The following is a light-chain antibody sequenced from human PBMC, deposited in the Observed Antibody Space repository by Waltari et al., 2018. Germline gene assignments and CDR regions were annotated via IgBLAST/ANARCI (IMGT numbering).Light chain of an antibody. CDR1: SSDVGGYHS. V-gene: IGLV2-14*03. Sequence: SALTQPPSVPGSPRQSITISCPGTSSDVGGYHSVSWYQQHPGKAPKLMIYDVSNRPSGVSNRFSGSKSGNTASLTISGLQAEDEADYYCSSYTSSSTLFGGGTKLTVL. CDR2: DVS. CDR3: SSYTSSSTL. J-gene: IGLJ2*01.